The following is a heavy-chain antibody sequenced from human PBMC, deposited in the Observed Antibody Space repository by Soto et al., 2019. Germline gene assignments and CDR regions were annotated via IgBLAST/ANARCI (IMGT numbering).Heavy chain of an antibody. CDR3: TKKGQYHDSSACGRGCYMDG. CDR2: IYWDDQR. J-gene: IGHJ6*04. V-gene: IGHV2-5*02. D-gene: IGHD2-2*01. CDR1: GFSFTTYGVG. Sequence: QITLKESGPTLVNPTQTLTLTCTFSGFSFTTYGVGVGWIRQAPGKAPEWRALIYWDDQRTFRSPLESRLTITTDTSKYQVVLTITDMDPVDRATYYCTKKGQYHDSSACGRGCYMDGWGKGTTVTVSS.